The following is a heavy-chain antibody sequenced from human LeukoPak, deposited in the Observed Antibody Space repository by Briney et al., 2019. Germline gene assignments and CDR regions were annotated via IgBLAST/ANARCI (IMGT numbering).Heavy chain of an antibody. J-gene: IGHJ4*02. D-gene: IGHD2-15*01. CDR3: ARGSQSLGYCSGGSCRAKIFDY. CDR2: INHSGST. Sequence: PSETLSLTCAVSGAFISGSNWWSWVRQPPGKGLEWIGEINHSGSTNYNPSLKSRVTISVDTSKNQFSLKLSSVAAADTAVYYCARGSQSLGYCSGGSCRAKIFDYWGQGTLVTVSS. CDR1: GAFISGSNW. V-gene: IGHV4-4*02.